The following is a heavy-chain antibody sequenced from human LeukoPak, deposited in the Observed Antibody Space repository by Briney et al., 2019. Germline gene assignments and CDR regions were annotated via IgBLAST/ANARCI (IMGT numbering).Heavy chain of an antibody. D-gene: IGHD3-10*01. Sequence: SETLSLTCAVYGGSFSGYYWSWIRHPPGKGLEWIGEINHSGSTNYNPSLKSRVTISVDTSKNQFSLKLSSVTATDTAVYYCAREVTMVRGVFGRKKSYYFDYWGQGTLVTVSS. CDR2: INHSGST. V-gene: IGHV4-34*01. CDR3: AREVTMVRGVFGRKKSYYFDY. J-gene: IGHJ4*02. CDR1: GGSFSGYY.